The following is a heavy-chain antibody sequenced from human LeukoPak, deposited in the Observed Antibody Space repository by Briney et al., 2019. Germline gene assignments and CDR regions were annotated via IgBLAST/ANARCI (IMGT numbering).Heavy chain of an antibody. CDR1: GFTFSSYW. Sequence: QPGGSLRLSCAASGFTFSSYWMSWVRQAPGKGLEWVANIKQDGSEKYYVDSVKGRFTISRDNSKNTLYLQMNSLRAEDTAVYYCARAYYDFWSGEQGYYYYGMDVWGQGTTVTVPS. J-gene: IGHJ6*02. V-gene: IGHV3-7*01. CDR3: ARAYYDFWSGEQGYYYYGMDV. D-gene: IGHD3-3*01. CDR2: IKQDGSEK.